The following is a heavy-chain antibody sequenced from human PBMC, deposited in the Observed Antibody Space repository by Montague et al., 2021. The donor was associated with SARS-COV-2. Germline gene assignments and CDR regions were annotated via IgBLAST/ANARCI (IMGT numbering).Heavy chain of an antibody. CDR2: VTTSGTT. CDR3: ARTPTRPLSLDS. CDR1: GGSITGFS. D-gene: IGHD6-6*01. J-gene: IGHJ4*02. V-gene: IGHV4-4*07. Sequence: SETLSLTCAVSGGSITGFSWSWVRQPAGKGLEWIGRVTTSGTTNXTPSLSSRVTMSVDTSKNQFSLNLNSVTAADTAIYYCARTPTRPLSLDSWGQGTLVTVSS.